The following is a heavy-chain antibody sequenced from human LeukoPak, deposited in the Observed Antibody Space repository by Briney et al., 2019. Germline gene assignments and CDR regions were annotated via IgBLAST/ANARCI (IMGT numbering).Heavy chain of an antibody. CDR2: MNPNSGNT. CDR1: GYTFTSSD. V-gene: IGHV1-8*03. D-gene: IGHD2-2*01. CDR3: ARRRYPQDIPAAPHTMDV. J-gene: IGHJ6*03. Sequence: ASVKVSCKASGYTFTSSDINWVRQATGQGLEWLGWMNPNSGNTGYAQKFQGRVTITRNTSISTAYMELSSLRSEDTAVYYCARRRYPQDIPAAPHTMDVWGKGTTVTVSS.